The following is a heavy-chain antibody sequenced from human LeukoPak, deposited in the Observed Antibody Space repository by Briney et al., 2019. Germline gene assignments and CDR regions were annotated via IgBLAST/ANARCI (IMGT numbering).Heavy chain of an antibody. CDR1: GFTFSSYG. Sequence: GGSLRLSCAASGFTFSSYGMHWVRQAPGKGLEWVAVIWYDGSNKYYADSVKGRFTISRDNSKNTLYLQMNSLRAEDTAVYYCARDQRNYDFWSGYRTKYYYYGMDVWGQGTTATVSS. CDR2: IWYDGSNK. CDR3: ARDQRNYDFWSGYRTKYYYYGMDV. J-gene: IGHJ6*02. D-gene: IGHD3-3*01. V-gene: IGHV3-33*01.